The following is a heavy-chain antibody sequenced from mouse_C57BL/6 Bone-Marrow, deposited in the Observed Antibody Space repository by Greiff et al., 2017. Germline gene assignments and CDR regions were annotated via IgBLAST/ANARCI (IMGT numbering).Heavy chain of an antibody. CDR2: KWSGGST. D-gene: IGHD2-5*01. CDR1: GFSLTSDG. V-gene: IGHV2-2*01. J-gene: IGHJ1*03. Sequence: QVQLQQSGPGLVQPSQSLSITCTVTGFSLTSDGVHWVRQSPGKGLEWLGVKWSGGSTDYNAAFISRLSINKDNSKSQVFFKMNSLQADDTAIYYCARSYYSNFYWYFDVWDTGTTVTVSS. CDR3: ARSYYSNFYWYFDV.